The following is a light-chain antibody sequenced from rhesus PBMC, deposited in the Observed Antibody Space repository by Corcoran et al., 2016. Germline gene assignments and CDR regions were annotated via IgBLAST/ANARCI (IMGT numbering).Light chain of an antibody. V-gene: IGKV3-10*01. J-gene: IGKJ1*01. CDR1: QSVSSY. CDR3: YLRSGGYAT. Sequence: QVILTQSPATLSLSPGETATLSCRASQSVSSYLTWYQQKTGQAPRLLMFDASNRATGIPDKFSGSGSGTDFTLTIRGLEPEDVGLYHCYLRSGGYATFGQGTKVKIK. CDR2: DAS.